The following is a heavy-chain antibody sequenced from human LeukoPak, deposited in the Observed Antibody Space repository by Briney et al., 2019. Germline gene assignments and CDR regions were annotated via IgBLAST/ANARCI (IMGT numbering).Heavy chain of an antibody. CDR2: ISSGSSTI. Sequence: PGGSLRLSCAASGFTFSSYSMNWVRQAPGKGLEWVSYISSGSSTIYYADSVKGRFTISRDNAKNSLYLQMNSLRAEDTAVYYCARDLHSYGYWGQGTLVTVSS. D-gene: IGHD5-18*01. J-gene: IGHJ4*02. CDR3: ARDLHSYGY. CDR1: GFTFSSYS. V-gene: IGHV3-48*01.